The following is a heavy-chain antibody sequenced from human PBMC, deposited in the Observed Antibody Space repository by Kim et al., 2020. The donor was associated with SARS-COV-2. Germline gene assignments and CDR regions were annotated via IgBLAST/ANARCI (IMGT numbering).Heavy chain of an antibody. J-gene: IGHJ2*01. CDR1: GYTFTSYA. CDR3: ARDRGGHWNGPYWYFDL. Sequence: ASVKVSCKASGYTFTSYAMHWVRQAPGQRLEWMGWINAGNGNTKYSQKFQGRVTITRDTSASTAYMELSSLRSEDTAVYYCARDRGGHWNGPYWYFDLWGRGTLVTVSS. D-gene: IGHD1-1*01. CDR2: INAGNGNT. V-gene: IGHV1-3*01.